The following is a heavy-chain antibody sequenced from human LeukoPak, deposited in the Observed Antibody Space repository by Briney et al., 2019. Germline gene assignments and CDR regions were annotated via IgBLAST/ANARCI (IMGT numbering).Heavy chain of an antibody. Sequence: ASVKVSCKASGYTFTSYGISWVRQAPGQGLEWMGWISAYNGNTNYAQKPQGRVTMTTDTSTSTAYMELRSLRSDDTAVYYCAREERNYSGYSPGGDYWGQGTLVTVSS. D-gene: IGHD5-18*01. CDR2: ISAYNGNT. V-gene: IGHV1-18*01. J-gene: IGHJ4*02. CDR3: AREERNYSGYSPGGDY. CDR1: GYTFTSYG.